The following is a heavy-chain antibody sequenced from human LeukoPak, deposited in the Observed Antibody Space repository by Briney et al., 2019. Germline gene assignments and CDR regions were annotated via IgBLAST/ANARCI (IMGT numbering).Heavy chain of an antibody. CDR3: ARGIPLDC. V-gene: IGHV3-48*03. CDR2: ISSSATTI. Sequence: GGSLRLSCAASGFTFSSYALYWVRQAPGKGLEWVCYISSSATTIYYADSVKGRFTISRDNGKNSLYLQMNSLRAEDTAVYYCARGIPLDCWGQGTLVTVSS. J-gene: IGHJ4*02. CDR1: GFTFSSYA.